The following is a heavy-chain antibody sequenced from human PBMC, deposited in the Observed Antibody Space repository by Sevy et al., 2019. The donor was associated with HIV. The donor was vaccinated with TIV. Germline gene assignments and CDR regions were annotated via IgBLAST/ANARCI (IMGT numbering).Heavy chain of an antibody. D-gene: IGHD3-22*01. J-gene: IGHJ4*02. V-gene: IGHV3-7*01. Sequence: GGSLRLSCAASGFTFNTNSMNWVRQAPGKGLEWVANIKQDGGEKYSVDSVKGRFTISRDNAKNSLYLQMNSLRVEDTAVYYCARLRDDSSGFHLDYWGQGTLVTVSS. CDR1: GFTFNTNS. CDR2: IKQDGGEK. CDR3: ARLRDDSSGFHLDY.